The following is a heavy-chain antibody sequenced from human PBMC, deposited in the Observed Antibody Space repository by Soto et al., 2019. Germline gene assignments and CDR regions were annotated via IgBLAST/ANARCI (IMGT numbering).Heavy chain of an antibody. CDR2: IKHDGSEK. V-gene: IGHV3-7*03. J-gene: IGHJ4*02. Sequence: GGSLRLSCAASGFTFRSYTMTWVRQAPGKGLEWVANIKHDGSEKYYVDSVKGRFTISRDNAKNSLYLQMNSLRAEETAVYYCAREQQLGGTNFDYWGQGTLVTVSS. CDR3: AREQQLGGTNFDY. D-gene: IGHD6-13*01. CDR1: GFTFRSYT.